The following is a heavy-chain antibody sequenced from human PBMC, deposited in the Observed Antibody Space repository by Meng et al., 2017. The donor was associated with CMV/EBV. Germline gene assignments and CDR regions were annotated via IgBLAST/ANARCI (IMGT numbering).Heavy chain of an antibody. D-gene: IGHD2-2*01. CDR2: IVVGSGNT. Sequence: SVKVSCKASVFTFTSSAVHWVRQARGQRLEWIGWIVVGSGNTNYAQKLQERVTLTRDMSTSTAYMELSSLRSEDTAVYYCAAGGNIVVVPAATMGESEYFQHWGQGTLVTVSS. J-gene: IGHJ1*01. V-gene: IGHV1-58*01. CDR3: AAGGNIVVVPAATMGESEYFQH. CDR1: VFTFTSSA.